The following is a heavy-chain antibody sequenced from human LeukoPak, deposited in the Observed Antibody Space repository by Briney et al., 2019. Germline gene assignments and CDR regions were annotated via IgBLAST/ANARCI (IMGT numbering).Heavy chain of an antibody. Sequence: SVKVSCKASGGTFSSYAISWVRQAPGQGLEWMGGIIPIFGTANYAQKFQGRVTITADESTSTAYMELSSLRSEDTAVYYCARSHYYGSGSSVLFDYWGQGTLVTVSS. CDR3: ARSHYYGSGSSVLFDY. D-gene: IGHD3-10*01. CDR2: IIPIFGTA. CDR1: GGTFSSYA. J-gene: IGHJ4*02. V-gene: IGHV1-69*13.